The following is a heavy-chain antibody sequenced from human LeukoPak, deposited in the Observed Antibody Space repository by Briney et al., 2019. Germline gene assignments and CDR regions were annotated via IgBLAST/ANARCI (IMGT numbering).Heavy chain of an antibody. J-gene: IGHJ6*03. CDR3: TTETGSSWYYRDYYYYYMDV. V-gene: IGHV3-15*01. CDR2: IKSKTDGGTT. CDR1: GFTFSNAW. D-gene: IGHD6-13*01. Sequence: GGSLRLSCAASGFTFSNAWMSWVRQAPGKGLEWVGRIKSKTDGGTTDYAAPVKGRFTISRDDSKNTLYLQMNSLKTEDTAVYYCTTETGSSWYYRDYYYYYMDVWGKGTTVTVSS.